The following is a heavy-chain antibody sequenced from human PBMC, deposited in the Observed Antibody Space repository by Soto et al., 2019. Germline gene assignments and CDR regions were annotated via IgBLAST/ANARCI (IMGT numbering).Heavy chain of an antibody. CDR3: AGWGGHDYNY. CDR2: INPDGNVG. Sequence: EVQLLGSGGGLVQPGGSLRLSCVGSGFTFSTYWMNWVRQAPGKGLEWVANINPDGNVGTYVDSVRGRFTTSRDNAKNSLYLQRHSLRAYDSAVYFCAGWGGHDYNYWGQGILVTVSS. D-gene: IGHD3-16*01. J-gene: IGHJ4*02. CDR1: GFTFSTYW. V-gene: IGHV3-7*03.